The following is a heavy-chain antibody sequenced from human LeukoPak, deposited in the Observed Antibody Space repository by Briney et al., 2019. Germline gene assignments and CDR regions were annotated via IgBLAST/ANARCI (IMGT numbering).Heavy chain of an antibody. CDR3: AKQLGYCSDGSCYFPY. CDR1: GFTFSSYN. Sequence: GSLRLSCATSGFTFSSYNMSWVRQAPGKGLEWVSAISNNGGYTYYADSVQGRFTISRDNSKSTLCLQMNSLRAEDTAVYYCAKQLGYCSDGSCYFPYWGQGTLVTVSS. CDR2: ISNNGGYT. J-gene: IGHJ4*02. D-gene: IGHD2-15*01. V-gene: IGHV3-23*01.